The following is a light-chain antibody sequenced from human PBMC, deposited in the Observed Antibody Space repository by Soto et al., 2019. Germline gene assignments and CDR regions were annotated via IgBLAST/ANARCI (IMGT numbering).Light chain of an antibody. J-gene: IGKJ2*01. CDR3: QQRSNWPPFT. CDR1: QSVTNY. Sequence: EIVLTQSPATLSLSPGERATLSCRASQSVTNYLAWYQQKPGQAPRLLIYDASNRATGIPARFSGSGSGTDFTLTISSLEPEDFAVYYCQQRSNWPPFTFSQGTKLEIK. CDR2: DAS. V-gene: IGKV3-11*01.